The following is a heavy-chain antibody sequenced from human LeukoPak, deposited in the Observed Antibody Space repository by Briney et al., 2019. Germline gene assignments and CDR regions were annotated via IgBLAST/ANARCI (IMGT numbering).Heavy chain of an antibody. CDR3: ARGMITFGGVIPGYYYYYYMDV. CDR1: EFTFSTYW. V-gene: IGHV3-7*01. D-gene: IGHD3-16*02. J-gene: IGHJ6*03. Sequence: GGSLRLSCAASEFTFSTYWMSWVRQAPGKGLEWVADIKHDGSEKYYVDSVKGRFTISRQNAKNSLYLQMNSLRAEDTAVYYCARGMITFGGVIPGYYYYYYMDVWDKGTTVTISS. CDR2: IKHDGSEK.